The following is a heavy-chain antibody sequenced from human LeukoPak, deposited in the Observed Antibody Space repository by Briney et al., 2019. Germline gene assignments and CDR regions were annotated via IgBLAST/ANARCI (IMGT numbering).Heavy chain of an antibody. CDR3: AKDSGNSGWYVDN. Sequence: PGGSLRLSCAASGFAFSNYAMRWVRQAPGKGLEWVSSISTSGAGTYYADSVKGRFTISRDNSKNTVYLQMNSLRAEDTAVYYCAKDSGNSGWYVDNWGQGTLVTVSS. CDR2: ISTSGAGT. V-gene: IGHV3-23*01. J-gene: IGHJ4*02. D-gene: IGHD6-19*01. CDR1: GFAFSNYA.